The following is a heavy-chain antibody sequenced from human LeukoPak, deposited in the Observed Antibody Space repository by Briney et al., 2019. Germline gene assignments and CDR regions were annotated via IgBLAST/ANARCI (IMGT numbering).Heavy chain of an antibody. CDR1: GFTFSSFA. D-gene: IGHD2-8*01. V-gene: IGHV3-33*06. J-gene: IGHJ4*02. Sequence: GGSLRLSCSASGFTFSSFAMLWVRQAPGEGLEWVALIWNDGSNKYYADSVKGRFTISRDNSKNTLYLQMSMIRAEDTAVYYCTNSYNGAWSSPHYFDYWGQGTLVTVSS. CDR3: TNSYNGAWSSPHYFDY. CDR2: IWNDGSNK.